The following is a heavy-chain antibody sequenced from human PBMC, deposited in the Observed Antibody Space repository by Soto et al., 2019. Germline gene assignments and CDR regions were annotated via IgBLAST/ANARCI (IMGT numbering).Heavy chain of an antibody. CDR1: GFTFSKFW. CDR2: IYSDGSGP. CDR3: ATLNSFGSAY. D-gene: IGHD5-18*01. Sequence: EVQLVESGGGLVQPGGSLRLSCAASGFTFSKFWMHWVRQAPGKGLVWVSRIYSDGSGPMYADSVKGRFTISRDNAKSTLYLQMNSLRAEDTAVYYCATLNSFGSAYCGQGTMFTVSS. J-gene: IGHJ4*02. V-gene: IGHV3-74*03.